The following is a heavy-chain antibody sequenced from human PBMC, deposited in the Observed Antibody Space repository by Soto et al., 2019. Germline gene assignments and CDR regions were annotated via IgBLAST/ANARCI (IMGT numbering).Heavy chain of an antibody. J-gene: IGHJ5*02. Sequence: QVTLKESGPVLVKPTETLTLTCSVSGFSLSDARMGVSWIRQPPGKALEWLAHIFSNDVKSYSASLKSRLNNSKDTSKSQVVLTMTNMDPVNTATYYCARIQNRFAVSQTGPWGQGTLVTVSS. CDR1: GFSLSDARMG. CDR2: IFSNDVK. V-gene: IGHV2-26*01. D-gene: IGHD2-21*01. CDR3: ARIQNRFAVSQTGP.